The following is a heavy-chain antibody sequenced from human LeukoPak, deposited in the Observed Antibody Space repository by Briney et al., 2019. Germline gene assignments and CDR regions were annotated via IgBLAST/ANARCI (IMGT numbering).Heavy chain of an antibody. D-gene: IGHD3-9*01. CDR1: GDSISSRSHF. CDR3: ARGKAYYDILTGLGY. CDR2: IYYSGST. V-gene: IGHV4-31*03. J-gene: IGHJ4*02. Sequence: PSETLSLTCTVSGDSISSRSHFWGWIRQHPGKGLEWIGYIYYSGSTYYNPSLKSRVTISVDTSKNQFSLKLSSVTAADTAVYYCARGKAYYDILTGLGYWGQGTLVTVSS.